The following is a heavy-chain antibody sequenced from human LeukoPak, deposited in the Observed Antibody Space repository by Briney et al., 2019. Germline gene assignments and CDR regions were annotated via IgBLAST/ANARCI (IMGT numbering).Heavy chain of an antibody. CDR1: GFSFSSYS. V-gene: IGHV3-21*04. CDR2: ISRSSSYI. CDR3: AKDGGYSGYPGWFDP. J-gene: IGHJ5*02. Sequence: PGGSLRLSCAASGFSFSSYSMNWVRQAPGKGLEWASSISRSSSYIYYADSVRGRFTISRDNSRNSLYLQMNSLRAEDTAVYYCAKDGGYSGYPGWFDPWGQGTLVTVSS. D-gene: IGHD5-12*01.